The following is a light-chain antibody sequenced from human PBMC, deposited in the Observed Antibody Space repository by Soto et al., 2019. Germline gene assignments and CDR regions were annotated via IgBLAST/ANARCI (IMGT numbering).Light chain of an antibody. Sequence: EIVMTQSPATLSVSPGERATLSCGASQSVSTNLAWYQQKPGQAPRLLIYGASTRATGIPARFSGSGSGTEFTLTISSRQSEDLAVYYCQQYNNWPGSFGPGTKVDIK. CDR3: QQYNNWPGS. CDR1: QSVSTN. V-gene: IGKV3-15*01. J-gene: IGKJ3*01. CDR2: GAS.